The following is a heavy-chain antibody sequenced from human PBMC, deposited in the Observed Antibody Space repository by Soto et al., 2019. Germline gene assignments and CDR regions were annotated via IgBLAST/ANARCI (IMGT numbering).Heavy chain of an antibody. V-gene: IGHV4-31*03. CDR1: GVSISSGGYC. J-gene: IGHJ4*02. CDR2: IYYSGST. CDR3: ARPTYYDDSSGPPAY. D-gene: IGHD3-22*01. Sequence: SETLSLTCTVSGVSISSGGYCWSWIRQHPGKGLEWIGYIYYSGSTYYNPSLKSRVTISVDTSKNQFSLKLSSVTAEDTAVFYCARPTYYDDSSGPPAYWGQGTLVTVSS.